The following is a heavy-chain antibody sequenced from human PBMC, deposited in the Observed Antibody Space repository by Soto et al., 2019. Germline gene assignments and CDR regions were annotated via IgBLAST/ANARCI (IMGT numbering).Heavy chain of an antibody. CDR2: INHSXSP. CDR1: RGSFSGYY. D-gene: IGHD1-26*01. CDR3: ARGGGYFNMNV. V-gene: IGHV4-34*01. Sequence: XXTLSLTCAVYRGSFSGYYWSWIRQPPGRGLEWIGXINHSXSPNYNTSLKXXLNISADXXKNQISLKMGSVTAADTAVYYCARGGGYFNMNVWGKGTTVTVSS. J-gene: IGHJ6*03.